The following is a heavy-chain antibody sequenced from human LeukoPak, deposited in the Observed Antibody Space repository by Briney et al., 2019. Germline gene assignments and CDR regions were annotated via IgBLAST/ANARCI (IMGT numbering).Heavy chain of an antibody. Sequence: GASVKVSCKASGYTFTDYYMHWVRQAPGQGLEWRGWISAYNGNTNYAQKLQGRVTMTTDTSTSTAYMELRSLRSDDTAVYYCARIALSRKLYYFDYWGQGTLVTVSS. CDR3: ARIALSRKLYYFDY. CDR2: ISAYNGNT. V-gene: IGHV1-18*04. J-gene: IGHJ4*02. CDR1: GYTFTDYY. D-gene: IGHD1-1*01.